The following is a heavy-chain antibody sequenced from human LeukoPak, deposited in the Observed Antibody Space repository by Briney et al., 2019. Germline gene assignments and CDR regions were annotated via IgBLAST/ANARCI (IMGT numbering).Heavy chain of an antibody. Sequence: ASVTVSCKASGYTFTGYYMHWVRQAPGQGLEWMGWINPNSGGTNYAQKFQGRVTMTRDTSISTAYMELSRLRSDDTAVYYCARGGYGGSSTSCYDYWGQGTLVTVSS. V-gene: IGHV1-2*02. J-gene: IGHJ4*02. CDR3: ARGGYGGSSTSCYDY. D-gene: IGHD2-2*01. CDR1: GYTFTGYY. CDR2: INPNSGGT.